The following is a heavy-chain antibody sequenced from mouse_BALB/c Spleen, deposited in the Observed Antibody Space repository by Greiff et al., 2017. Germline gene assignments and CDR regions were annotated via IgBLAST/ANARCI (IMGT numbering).Heavy chain of an antibody. CDR3: ARTGGNYVRLRC. J-gene: IGHJ2*01. CDR1: GYTFTSYT. CDR2: INPSSGYT. D-gene: IGHD2-1*01. Sequence: VQLQQSAAELARPGASVKMSCKASGYTFTSYTMHWVKQRPGQGLEWIGYINPSSGYTEYNQKFKDKTTLTADKSSSTAYMQLSSLTSEDSAVYYCARTGGNYVRLRCWGQGTTLTVSS. V-gene: IGHV1-4*02.